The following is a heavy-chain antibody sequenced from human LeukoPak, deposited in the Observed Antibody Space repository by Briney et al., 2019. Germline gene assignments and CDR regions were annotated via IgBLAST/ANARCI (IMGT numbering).Heavy chain of an antibody. CDR1: GGSISTDY. J-gene: IGHJ6*02. Sequence: SETLSLTCTVSGGSISTDYWSWIRQPPRQGLEWIGYFYYSGGTNYNPSLKSRVTISVDTSKNQFSLKLSSVTAADTAVYFCARTPNYYDSSSYSYYYYGMDVWGQGTTVTVSS. CDR2: FYYSGGT. D-gene: IGHD3-22*01. V-gene: IGHV4-59*08. CDR3: ARTPNYYDSSSYSYYYYGMDV.